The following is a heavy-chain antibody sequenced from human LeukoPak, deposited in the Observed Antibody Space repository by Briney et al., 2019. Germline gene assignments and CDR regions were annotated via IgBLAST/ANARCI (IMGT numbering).Heavy chain of an antibody. CDR3: ARASTSWTVYYYYGMDV. CDR2: ISYDGSNK. V-gene: IGHV3-30*04. D-gene: IGHD2-2*01. CDR1: GFAFSSYA. J-gene: IGHJ6*02. Sequence: GRSLRLSCAASGFAFSSYAMHWVRQAPGKGLEWVAVISYDGSNKYYADSVKGRFTISRDNSKNTLYLQMNSLRAEDTAVYYCARASTSWTVYYYYGMDVWGQGTTVTVSS.